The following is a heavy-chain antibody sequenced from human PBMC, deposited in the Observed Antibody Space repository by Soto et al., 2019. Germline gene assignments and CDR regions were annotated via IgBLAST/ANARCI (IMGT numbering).Heavy chain of an antibody. Sequence: PGGSLRLSCVVSGFTFSSSALSWVRQAPGKGLEWVSAISANGQGIYYADSVWRRFTISRDNSKNTIFLHMDSLRAEDTAVYYCARDRNYPRDQFHYWGQGTLVTVSS. V-gene: IGHV3-23*01. J-gene: IGHJ4*02. CDR1: GFTFSSSA. CDR2: ISANGQGI. D-gene: IGHD1-7*01. CDR3: ARDRNYPRDQFHY.